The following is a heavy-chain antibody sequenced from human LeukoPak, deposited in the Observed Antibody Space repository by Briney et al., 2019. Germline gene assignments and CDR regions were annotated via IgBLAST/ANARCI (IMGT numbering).Heavy chain of an antibody. D-gene: IGHD3-10*01. J-gene: IGHJ4*02. CDR2: ISGTAENT. V-gene: IGHV3-23*01. Sequence: GGSLRLSCAASGFTFSSYAMSWVRQAPGKGLEWVSAISGTAENTYYADSVKGRFSISRDNSRNTVHLQMNSLRPEDAAVYYCANQRGGFWGQGTLVTVSS. CDR1: GFTFSSYA. CDR3: ANQRGGF.